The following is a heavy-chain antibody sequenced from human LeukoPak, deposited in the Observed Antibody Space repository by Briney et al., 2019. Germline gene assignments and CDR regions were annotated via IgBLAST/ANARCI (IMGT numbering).Heavy chain of an antibody. CDR2: ISSSSSYI. CDR1: GFTFSSYS. Sequence: GGSLRLSCAASGFTFSSYSMTWVRQAPGKGLEWVSSISSSSSYIYYADSVKGRFTISRDNAKNSLYLQMNSLRAEDTAVYYCATIPSGRYYYYGMDVWGQGTTVTVSS. V-gene: IGHV3-21*01. J-gene: IGHJ6*02. D-gene: IGHD3-10*01. CDR3: ATIPSGRYYYYGMDV.